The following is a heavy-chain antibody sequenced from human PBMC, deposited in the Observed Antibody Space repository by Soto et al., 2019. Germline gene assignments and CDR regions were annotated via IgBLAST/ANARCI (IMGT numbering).Heavy chain of an antibody. V-gene: IGHV3-21*04. CDR3: ARSGDIVVVPAAINPFYGIFWFDP. CDR2: ISSSSYI. Sequence: PGGSLRLSCAASGFTFSSYSMNWVRQAPGKGLEWVSSISSSSYIYYADSVKGRFTISRDNAKNSLYLQMNSLRSDDTAVYYCARSGDIVVVPAAINPFYGIFWFDPWGQGTLVTVSS. J-gene: IGHJ5*02. CDR1: GFTFSSYS. D-gene: IGHD2-2*02.